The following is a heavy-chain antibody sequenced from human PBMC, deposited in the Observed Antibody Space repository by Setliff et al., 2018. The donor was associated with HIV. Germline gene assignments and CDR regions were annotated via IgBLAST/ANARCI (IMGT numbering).Heavy chain of an antibody. V-gene: IGHV3-23*01. D-gene: IGHD2-2*01. CDR3: ARDLNLPGGEDFDT. J-gene: IGHJ3*02. CDR2: ITPSSTET. Sequence: GGSLRLSCAASGFTFSSHVMTWVRQAPGKGLEWVSVITPSSTETYYADSVRGRFTISRDDSKNTLSLQMSGLRAEDTALYYCARDLNLPGGEDFDTWGQGTLVTVSS. CDR1: GFTFSSHV.